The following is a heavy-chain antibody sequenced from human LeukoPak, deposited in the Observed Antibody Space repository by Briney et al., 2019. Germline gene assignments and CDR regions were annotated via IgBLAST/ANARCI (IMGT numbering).Heavy chain of an antibody. CDR1: GFTFSSYW. V-gene: IGHV3-7*01. J-gene: IGHJ5*02. CDR2: IKQDGSEK. CDR3: ARDDFWSGYYNWFDP. D-gene: IGHD3-3*01. Sequence: PGGSLRLSCAASGFTFSSYWMSWVRQAPGKGLEWVANIKQDGSEKYYVDSVKGRFTISRDNAKNSLYLQMNSLGAEDTAVCYCARDDFWSGYYNWFDPWGQGTLVAVSS.